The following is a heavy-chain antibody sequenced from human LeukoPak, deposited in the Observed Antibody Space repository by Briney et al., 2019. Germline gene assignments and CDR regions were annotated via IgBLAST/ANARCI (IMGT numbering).Heavy chain of an antibody. CDR2: IYHSGST. CDR1: GGSISSGGYS. V-gene: IGHV4-30-2*01. Sequence: PQTLSLTCAVSGGSISSGGYSWSWIRQPPGKGLEWIGYIYHSGSTYYNPSLKSRVTISVDRSKNQFSLKLSSVTAADTAVYYCARGQRGYNFFDYWGQGTLVTVSS. J-gene: IGHJ4*02. D-gene: IGHD5-24*01. CDR3: ARGQRGYNFFDY.